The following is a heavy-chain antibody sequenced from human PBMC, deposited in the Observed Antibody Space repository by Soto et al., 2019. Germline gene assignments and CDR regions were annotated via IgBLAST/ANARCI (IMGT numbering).Heavy chain of an antibody. CDR1: GYTFTSYG. CDR3: ARDWQKYSYGPGNY. D-gene: IGHD5-18*01. CDR2: ISAYNGNT. Sequence: GASVKVSCKASGYTFTSYGISWVRQAPGQGLEWMGWISAYNGNTNYAQKLQGRVTMTTDTSTSTAYMELRSLRSDDTAVYYCARDWQKYSYGPGNYWGQGTLVTVSS. J-gene: IGHJ4*02. V-gene: IGHV1-18*04.